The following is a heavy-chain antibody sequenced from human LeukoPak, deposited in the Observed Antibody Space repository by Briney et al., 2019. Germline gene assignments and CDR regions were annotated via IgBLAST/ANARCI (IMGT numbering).Heavy chain of an antibody. Sequence: SETLSLTCTVSGGSISSYYWSWIRQPPGKGLEWIGYIYYSGSTNYNPSLKSRVTISVDTSKNQFSLKPSSVTAADTAVYYCARGIVVVPAALSYYYGMDVWGQGTTVTVSS. V-gene: IGHV4-59*01. J-gene: IGHJ6*02. CDR2: IYYSGST. CDR1: GGSISSYY. D-gene: IGHD2-2*01. CDR3: ARGIVVVPAALSYYYGMDV.